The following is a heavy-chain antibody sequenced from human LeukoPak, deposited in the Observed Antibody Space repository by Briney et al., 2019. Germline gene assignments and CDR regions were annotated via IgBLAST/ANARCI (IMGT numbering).Heavy chain of an antibody. CDR2: ISGYNGDT. V-gene: IGHV1-18*01. CDR1: GYTFTSYR. D-gene: IGHD3-3*01. Sequence: ASVKVSRKASGYTFTSYRINWVRQAPGQGLEWMGWISGYNGDTSSAQKLQDRVTMTTDTSTNTAYMELRSLRSDDTAVYFCARASSGSYISDWGQGTLVTVSS. J-gene: IGHJ4*02. CDR3: ARASSGSYISD.